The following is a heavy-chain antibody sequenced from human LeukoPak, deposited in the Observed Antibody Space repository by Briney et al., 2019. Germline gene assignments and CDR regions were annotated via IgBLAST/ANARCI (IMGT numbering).Heavy chain of an antibody. CDR3: ASLYDIVGTTVDY. Sequence: ASVKVSCKASGYTFTSYYIHWVRQAPGQGLEWMGRIDPNTGGTKSAKNSQGRVTMTRDTSISTAYMALSGLRSDDTAVYYCASLYDIVGTTVDYWGQGTLVTVSS. J-gene: IGHJ4*02. V-gene: IGHV1-2*06. D-gene: IGHD1-26*01. CDR2: IDPNTGGT. CDR1: GYTFTSYY.